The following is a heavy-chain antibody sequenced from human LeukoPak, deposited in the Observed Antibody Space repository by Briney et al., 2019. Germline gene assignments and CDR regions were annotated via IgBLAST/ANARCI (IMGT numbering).Heavy chain of an antibody. V-gene: IGHV1-46*01. CDR3: ARDDGTRHYGMDV. CDR2: INPRGGST. Sequence: ASVKVSCKASGYTFTGYYMHWVRQAPGQGLEWMGIINPRGGSTIYAQKFQGRVIMTRDTSTSTIYVELSSLRSEDTAVYYCARDDGTRHYGMDVWGQGTTVTVSS. J-gene: IGHJ6*02. CDR1: GYTFTGYY.